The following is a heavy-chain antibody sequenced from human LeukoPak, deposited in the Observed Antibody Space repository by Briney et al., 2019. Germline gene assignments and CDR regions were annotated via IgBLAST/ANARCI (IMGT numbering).Heavy chain of an antibody. D-gene: IGHD3-22*01. CDR2: ISYDGSNK. V-gene: IGHV3-30*04. J-gene: IGHJ4*02. Sequence: GGSLRLSCAATGFTFSSYAMHWVRQAPGKGLEWVAVISYDGSNKYYADSVKGRFTISRDNSKNTLYLQMNSLRAEDTAVYYCARPFPYYDSSGYYTDYWGQGTLVTVSS. CDR1: GFTFSSYA. CDR3: ARPFPYYDSSGYYTDY.